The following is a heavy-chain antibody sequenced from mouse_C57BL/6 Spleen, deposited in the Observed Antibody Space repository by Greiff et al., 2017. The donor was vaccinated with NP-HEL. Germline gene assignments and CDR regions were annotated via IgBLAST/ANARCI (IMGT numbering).Heavy chain of an antibody. J-gene: IGHJ1*03. Sequence: VQLVESGPELVKPGASVKISCKASGYAFSSSWMNWVKQRPGKGLEWIGRIYPGDGDTNYNGKFKGKATLTADKSSSTAYMQLSSLTSEDSAVYFCARSSYGSSNWYFDVWGTGTTVTVSS. D-gene: IGHD1-1*01. V-gene: IGHV1-82*01. CDR2: IYPGDGDT. CDR3: ARSSYGSSNWYFDV. CDR1: GYAFSSSW.